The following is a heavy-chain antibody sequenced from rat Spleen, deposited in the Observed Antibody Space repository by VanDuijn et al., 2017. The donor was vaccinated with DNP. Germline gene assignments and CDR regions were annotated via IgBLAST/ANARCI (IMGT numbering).Heavy chain of an antibody. CDR2: ISYNGGTP. J-gene: IGHJ1*01. CDR3: ARWNNYVRYFDF. D-gene: IGHD1-10*01. V-gene: IGHV5-7*01. Sequence: EVQLVESGGGLVQPGRSLKLSCVASGFTFSDYYMAWVRQAPKKGLEWVTSISYNGGTPYYRDSVKGRFTISRDNAQSTLYLQMDSLRSEDTATYYCARWNNYVRYFDFWGPGTMVIVSS. CDR1: GFTFSDYY.